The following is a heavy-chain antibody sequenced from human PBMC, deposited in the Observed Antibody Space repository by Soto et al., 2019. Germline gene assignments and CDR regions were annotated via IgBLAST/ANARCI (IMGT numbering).Heavy chain of an antibody. CDR2: ISAYNGNT. J-gene: IGHJ4*02. CDR1: GYTFTSYG. Sequence: QVQLVQSGAEVKKPGASVKVSCKASGYTFTSYGISWVRQAPGQGLEWMGRISAYNGNTNYAQKIQGRVTMTTDTSPSTAYMELRSLRSDDPAVYYCARVAHHYVILTGYPPVVYFVYWGQGPLVTVSS. D-gene: IGHD3-9*01. CDR3: ARVAHHYVILTGYPPVVYFVY. V-gene: IGHV1-18*01.